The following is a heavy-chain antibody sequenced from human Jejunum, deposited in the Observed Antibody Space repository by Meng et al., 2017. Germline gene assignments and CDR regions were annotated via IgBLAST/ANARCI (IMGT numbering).Heavy chain of an antibody. Sequence: GGSLRFSCAASGFTFSSYSTHWVRQAPGKGLESVSAISGDGSSTYYADSVKGRFTISRDNSKNTLYLHMGSLRTEDTAVYYCAREDKGDYDYWGQGTLVTVSS. V-gene: IGHV3-64*02. J-gene: IGHJ4*02. D-gene: IGHD2-21*01. CDR2: ISGDGSST. CDR3: AREDKGDYDY. CDR1: GFTFSSYS.